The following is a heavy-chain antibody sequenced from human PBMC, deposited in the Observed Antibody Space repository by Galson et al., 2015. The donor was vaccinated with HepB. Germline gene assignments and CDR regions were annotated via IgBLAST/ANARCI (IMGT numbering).Heavy chain of an antibody. D-gene: IGHD3-10*01. V-gene: IGHV4-59*02. CDR2: INYSGST. J-gene: IGHJ4*02. CDR3: ARSGGY. CDR1: GGSVSSSY. Sequence: SETLSLTCTVSGGSVSSSYWSWIRQPPGKGREWVGYINYSGSTNYNPSLKSRVTISVDTSKNQFSLKLSSVTAADTAVYYCARSGGYWGQGTLVTVSS.